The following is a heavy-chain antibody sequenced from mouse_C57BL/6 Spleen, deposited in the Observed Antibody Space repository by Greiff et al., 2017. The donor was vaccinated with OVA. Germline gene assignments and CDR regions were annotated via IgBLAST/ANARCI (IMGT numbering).Heavy chain of an antibody. V-gene: IGHV5-16*01. CDR1: GFTFSDYY. J-gene: IGHJ4*01. CDR3: ARDYDVGAMDY. Sequence: EVKLMESEGGLVQPGSSMKLSCTASGFTFSDYYMAWVRQVPEKGLEWVANINYDGSSTYYLDSLKSRFIISRDNAKNILYLQMSSLKSEDTATYYCARDYDVGAMDYWGQGTSVTVSS. CDR2: INYDGSST. D-gene: IGHD2-12*01.